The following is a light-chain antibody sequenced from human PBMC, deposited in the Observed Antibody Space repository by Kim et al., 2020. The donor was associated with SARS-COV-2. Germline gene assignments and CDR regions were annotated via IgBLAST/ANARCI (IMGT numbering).Light chain of an antibody. Sequence: SVSPEERATLSCRASQSVSSNLAWYQQKPGQAPRLLIYGASTRATGIPARFSGSGSGTDFTLTISSLQPEDFATYYCQQANSFPYTFGQGTKLEI. CDR3: QQANSFPYT. CDR2: GAS. V-gene: IGKV3D-15*01. J-gene: IGKJ2*01. CDR1: QSVSSN.